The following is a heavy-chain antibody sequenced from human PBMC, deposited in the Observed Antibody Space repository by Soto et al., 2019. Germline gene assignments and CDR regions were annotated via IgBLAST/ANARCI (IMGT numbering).Heavy chain of an antibody. D-gene: IGHD2-15*01. CDR2: ISSSSSYI. J-gene: IGHJ4*01. Sequence: GGSLRLSCAASGFTFSSYSMNWVRQAPGKGLECVASISSSSSYIYYTDSVKGRFTISRNNAKNSLYLQMNSLRAEDTAVYYCATLLINSVTTPQSRYYFDSWGQGTLVTVSS. CDR1: GFTFSSYS. V-gene: IGHV3-21*01. CDR3: ATLLINSVTTPQSRYYFDS.